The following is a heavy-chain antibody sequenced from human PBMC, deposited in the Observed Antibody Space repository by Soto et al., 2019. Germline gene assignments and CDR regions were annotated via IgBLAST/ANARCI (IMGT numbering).Heavy chain of an antibody. CDR1: RFTFSDYY. J-gene: IGHJ3*02. Sequence: PGGSLRLSCAASRFTFSDYYMSWIRQAPGKGLEWVSYISSSSTYTNYADSVKGRFTISRDNAKNSLYLKMNSLRAEDTAVYYCARDADILTGSDAFDIWGQGTMVTVSS. CDR2: ISSSSTYT. CDR3: ARDADILTGSDAFDI. D-gene: IGHD3-9*01. V-gene: IGHV3-11*05.